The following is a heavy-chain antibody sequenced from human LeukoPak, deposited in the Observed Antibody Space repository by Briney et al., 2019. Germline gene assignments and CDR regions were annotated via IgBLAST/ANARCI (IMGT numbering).Heavy chain of an antibody. D-gene: IGHD3-9*01. CDR3: ARHLIRYFVRVFDY. CDR2: IYYSGST. V-gene: IGHV4-34*01. J-gene: IGHJ4*02. CDR1: GFTFSDYY. Sequence: GSLRLSCAASGFTFSDYYMSWIRQAPGRGRGGMGGIYYSGSTYYNPSLKSRVTISVDTSKNQFSLKLSSVTAADTAVYYCARHLIRYFVRVFDYWGQGTLVTVSS.